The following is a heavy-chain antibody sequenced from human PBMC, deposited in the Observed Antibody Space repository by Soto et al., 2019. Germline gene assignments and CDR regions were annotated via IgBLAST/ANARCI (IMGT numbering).Heavy chain of an antibody. Sequence: SETLSLTCTVSGGSISSYYWSWIRQPPGKGLEWIGYIYYSGSTNYNPSLKSRVTISVDTSKNQFSLKLSSVTAADTAVYYCATLGGRGYYYGMDVWGQGTTVTVSS. CDR3: ATLGGRGYYYGMDV. D-gene: IGHD3-16*01. J-gene: IGHJ6*02. CDR2: IYYSGST. V-gene: IGHV4-59*01. CDR1: GGSISSYY.